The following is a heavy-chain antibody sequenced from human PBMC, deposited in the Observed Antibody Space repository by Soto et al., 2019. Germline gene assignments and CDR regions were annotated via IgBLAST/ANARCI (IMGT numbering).Heavy chain of an antibody. V-gene: IGHV5-51*01. CDR2: IYPGDSDT. Sequence: GESMKISCKGSGYSFTSYWIGWVRQMPGKGLEWMGIIYPGDSDTRYSLSFQGQVTISAAKSISTAYLQWSSLKASDTAMYYCARLSRYSSSWYFQHWGQGTLVTVSS. J-gene: IGHJ1*01. CDR3: ARLSRYSSSWYFQH. D-gene: IGHD6-13*01. CDR1: GYSFTSYW.